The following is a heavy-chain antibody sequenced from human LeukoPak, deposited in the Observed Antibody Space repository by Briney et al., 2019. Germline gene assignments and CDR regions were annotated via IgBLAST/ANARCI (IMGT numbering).Heavy chain of an antibody. V-gene: IGHV4-4*02. Sequence: PSGTLSLTCAVSGGSISSSYWWSWVRQPPGKGLEWIGEVYHSVSTNYYPSLKSRVTISIEKSKNQFSLKLSSVTAADTAVYYCARARSGKWGFDYWGQGTLVTVSS. J-gene: IGHJ4*02. CDR1: GGSISSSYW. D-gene: IGHD1-26*01. CDR3: ARARSGKWGFDY. CDR2: VYHSVST.